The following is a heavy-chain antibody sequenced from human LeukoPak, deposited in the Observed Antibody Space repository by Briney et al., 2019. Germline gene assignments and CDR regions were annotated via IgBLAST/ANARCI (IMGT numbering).Heavy chain of an antibody. CDR3: ATQRGSYLWGTDFDY. V-gene: IGHV1-2*02. D-gene: IGHD3-16*01. CDR2: INPNSGDT. Sequence: ASVKVSCKASGYTFTGYYMHWVRQAPGQGLEWMGWINPNSGDTKYAQKSQGRVTMTRDTSISTAYMELSRLRSDDTAVYYCATQRGSYLWGTDFDYWGQGTLVTVSS. J-gene: IGHJ4*02. CDR1: GYTFTGYY.